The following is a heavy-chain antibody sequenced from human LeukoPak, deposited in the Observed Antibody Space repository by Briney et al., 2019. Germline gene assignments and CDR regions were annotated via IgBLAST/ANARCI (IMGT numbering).Heavy chain of an antibody. D-gene: IGHD3/OR15-3a*01. V-gene: IGHV3-7*01. CDR2: INQDGSQK. CDR1: GITFSNSW. Sequence: GGPLRLSCVASGITFSNSWMHWIRQAPGKGLEWVGNINQDGSQKYYVDSVKGRFTISRDTAKNSVDLEMNSLRAEDTAVYFCARDRGFTSYDFWGQGILVTVSS. J-gene: IGHJ4*02. CDR3: ARDRGFTSYDF.